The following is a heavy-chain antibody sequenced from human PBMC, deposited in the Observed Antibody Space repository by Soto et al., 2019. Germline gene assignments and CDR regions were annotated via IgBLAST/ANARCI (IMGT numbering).Heavy chain of an antibody. CDR1: GDSVISVRYF. J-gene: IGHJ6*02. D-gene: IGHD2-2*01. Sequence: QVQLQESGPGLVKPSETLSLACSVSGDSVISVRYFWSWIRQPPGKELEWIGHIYDNGGTSYNPSLERRVTISIDTSQNQFSLKLRTLTAADTAVYYCARVRRGAEYAYGLDVWGQGTTVTVSS. CDR3: ARVRRGAEYAYGLDV. V-gene: IGHV4-61*01. CDR2: IYDNGGT.